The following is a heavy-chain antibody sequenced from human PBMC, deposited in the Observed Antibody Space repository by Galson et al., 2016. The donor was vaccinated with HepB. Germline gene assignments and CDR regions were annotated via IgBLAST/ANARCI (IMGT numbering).Heavy chain of an antibody. J-gene: IGHJ4*02. CDR3: AGDGGYDWFDY. Sequence: LSLTCTVSGGSIRSYYWSWIRQPPGKGLEWIGYIYYSGSANYNPSFKSRVSISVDTSKGQFSLKLTSVTAADTAVYYCAGDGGYDWFDYWGQGTLVTVSS. CDR2: IYYSGSA. D-gene: IGHD5-12*01. V-gene: IGHV4-59*01. CDR1: GGSIRSYY.